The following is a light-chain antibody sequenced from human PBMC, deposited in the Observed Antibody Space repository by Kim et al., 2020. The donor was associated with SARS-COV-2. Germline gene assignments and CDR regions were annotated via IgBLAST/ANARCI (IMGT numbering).Light chain of an antibody. V-gene: IGLV3-21*04. CDR1: NIGSES. CDR2: YDS. J-gene: IGLJ1*01. CDR3: QVWDSSSDHCV. Sequence: APGKTARIPCGGNNIGSESVHWYQQKPGQAPVLVIYYDSDRPSGIPERFSGSNSGNTATLTISRVEAGDEADYYCQVWDSSSDHCVFGTGTKVTVL.